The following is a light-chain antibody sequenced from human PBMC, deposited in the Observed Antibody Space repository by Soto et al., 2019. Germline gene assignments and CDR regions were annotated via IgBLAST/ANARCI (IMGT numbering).Light chain of an antibody. CDR3: QQYNNWPQT. J-gene: IGKJ1*01. CDR1: QSVSSN. V-gene: IGKV3-15*01. CDR2: GAS. Sequence: IVMTQSPATLSVSPGERATLSCRASQSVSSNLAWYQQKPGQAPRLLIYGASTRAPGIPARFSGSGSGTEFTLTISSLQSEDFAVYYCQQYNNWPQTFGQGTKV.